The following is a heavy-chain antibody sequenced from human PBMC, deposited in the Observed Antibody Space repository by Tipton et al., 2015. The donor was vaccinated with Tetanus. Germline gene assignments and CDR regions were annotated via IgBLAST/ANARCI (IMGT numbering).Heavy chain of an antibody. CDR3: ARDRGRESYGFGGYFDY. CDR2: ISDIGNT. J-gene: IGHJ4*02. D-gene: IGHD3-16*02. V-gene: IGHV4-59*01. Sequence: TLSLTCTVSGGPINDYSWSWIRQTPGKGLEWIGYISDIGNTKYNPSLKSRVIISLDTSKNHFSLTLTSVTAADAAVYFCARDRGRESYGFGGYFDYWGQGRLVTVSS. CDR1: GGPINDYS.